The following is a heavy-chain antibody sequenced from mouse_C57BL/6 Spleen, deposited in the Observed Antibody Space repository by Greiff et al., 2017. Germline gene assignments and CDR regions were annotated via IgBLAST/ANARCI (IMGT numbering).Heavy chain of an antibody. CDR3: ARGVYDGYQYYFEY. Sequence: QVQLQQPGTELVKPGASVKLSCKASGYTFTSYWMHWVKQRPGQGLEWIGNINPSNGGTNYNEKFKRKATLTVAQASSTAYMQLRRLTSEDSAVYYCARGVYDGYQYYFEYWGQGTTLTVSS. CDR1: GYTFTSYW. J-gene: IGHJ2*01. V-gene: IGHV1-53*01. CDR2: INPSNGGT. D-gene: IGHD2-3*01.